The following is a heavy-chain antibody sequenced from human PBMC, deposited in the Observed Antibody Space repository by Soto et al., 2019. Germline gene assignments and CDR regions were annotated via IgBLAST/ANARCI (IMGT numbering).Heavy chain of an antibody. J-gene: IGHJ6*02. D-gene: IGHD6-13*01. CDR3: ARESDGVGIAAAGTLLFAYYYGMDV. Sequence: GGSLRLSCAASGFTFSSYSMNWVRQAPGKGLEWVSSISSSSSYIYYADSVKGRFTISRDNAKNSLYLQMNSLRAEDTAVYYCARESDGVGIAAAGTLLFAYYYGMDVWGQGTTVTVSS. V-gene: IGHV3-21*01. CDR1: GFTFSSYS. CDR2: ISSSSSYI.